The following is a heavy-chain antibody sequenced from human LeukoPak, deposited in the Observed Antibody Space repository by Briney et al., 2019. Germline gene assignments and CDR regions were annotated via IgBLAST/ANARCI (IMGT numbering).Heavy chain of an antibody. D-gene: IGHD1-26*01. V-gene: IGHV3-33*01. CDR3: ARGRMVGATSSSPEPINDY. CDR2: IWYDGSNK. Sequence: PGGSLRLSCAASGFTFSSYGMHWVRQAPGKGLEWVAVIWYDGSNKYYADSVKGRFTISRDNSKNTLYLQMNSLRAEDTAVYYCARGRMVGATSSSPEPINDYWGQGTLVAVSS. J-gene: IGHJ4*02. CDR1: GFTFSSYG.